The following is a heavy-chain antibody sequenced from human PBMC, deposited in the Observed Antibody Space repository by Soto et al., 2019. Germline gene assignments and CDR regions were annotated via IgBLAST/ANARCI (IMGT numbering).Heavy chain of an antibody. CDR1: GFTFSSYA. Sequence: GGSLRLSCAASGFTFSSYAMHWVRQAPGKGLEWVSAISGSGGSTYYVDSVKGRFTISRDNSKNTLYLQMNSLRAEDTAVYYCARDRRYYYDSSGYSDDAFDIWGQGTMVTVSS. CDR2: ISGSGGST. D-gene: IGHD3-22*01. J-gene: IGHJ3*02. CDR3: ARDRRYYYDSSGYSDDAFDI. V-gene: IGHV3-23*01.